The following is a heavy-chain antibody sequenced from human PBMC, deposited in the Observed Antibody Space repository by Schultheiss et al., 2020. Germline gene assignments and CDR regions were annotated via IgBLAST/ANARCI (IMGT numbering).Heavy chain of an antibody. D-gene: IGHD3-3*01. CDR1: GGSFSGYY. Sequence: SQTLSLTCAVYGGSFSGYYWGWIRQPPGKGLEWIGSIYYSGSTYYNPSLKSRVTISVDTSKNQFSLKLSSVTAADTAVYYCASDYDFWSGPMDVWGQGTTVTVSS. V-gene: IGHV4-39*01. CDR2: IYYSGST. CDR3: ASDYDFWSGPMDV. J-gene: IGHJ6*02.